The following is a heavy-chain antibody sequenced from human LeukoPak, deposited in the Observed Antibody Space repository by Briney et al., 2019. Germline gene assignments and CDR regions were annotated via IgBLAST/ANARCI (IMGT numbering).Heavy chain of an antibody. D-gene: IGHD4-17*01. V-gene: IGHV3-30*18. Sequence: PGGSLRLSCAASGFTFSSYGMHWVRQAPGKGLEWVAVISYDGSNKYYADSVKGRFTTSRDNSKNTLYLQMNSLRAEDTAVYYCAKTMTTVTTYLDYWGQGTLVTVSS. CDR2: ISYDGSNK. CDR1: GFTFSSYG. CDR3: AKTMTTVTTYLDY. J-gene: IGHJ4*02.